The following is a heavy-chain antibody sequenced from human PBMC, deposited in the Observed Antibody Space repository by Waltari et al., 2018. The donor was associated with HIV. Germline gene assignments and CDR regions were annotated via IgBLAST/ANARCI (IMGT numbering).Heavy chain of an antibody. D-gene: IGHD5-12*01. CDR3: ARHTKLATIIY. J-gene: IGHJ4*02. CDR1: GGFISSGTYY. Sequence: QLQLQESGPGLVKPSETLSITCTVSGGFISSGTYYWGWIRQPPGKGLEWIASIYYSATTYYNPSFKSRVTISVDTPKSQFSLNLRSVTAADTAVYYCARHTKLATIIYWGQGALVTVSS. CDR2: IYYSATT. V-gene: IGHV4-39*01.